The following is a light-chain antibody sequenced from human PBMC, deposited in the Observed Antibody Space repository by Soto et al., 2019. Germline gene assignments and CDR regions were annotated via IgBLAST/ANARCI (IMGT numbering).Light chain of an antibody. V-gene: IGKV3-11*01. Sequence: EIVLTQSPATLSLSPGERATLSCRASQSVSNFLAWYQQKPGQAPRLLIYDASNRATGIPARFSGSGSETDFTLTISRLEPEDFAVYYCQQYGSSPSFGQGTRLEIK. J-gene: IGKJ5*01. CDR2: DAS. CDR3: QQYGSSPS. CDR1: QSVSNF.